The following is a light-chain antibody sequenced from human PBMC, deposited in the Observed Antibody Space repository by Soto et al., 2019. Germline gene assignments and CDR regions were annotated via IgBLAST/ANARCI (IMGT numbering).Light chain of an antibody. V-gene: IGKV3-20*01. CDR1: QSVSSSY. J-gene: IGKJ1*01. CDR2: GAS. CDR3: QQYVT. Sequence: EVVLTQSPGTLSLSPGERATLSCRASQSVSSSYLAWYQQKPGQAPRLLIYGASSRATGIPDRFSGSGSGTDFTLTISRLEPDDFAVYYCQQYVTFGQGTKVDIK.